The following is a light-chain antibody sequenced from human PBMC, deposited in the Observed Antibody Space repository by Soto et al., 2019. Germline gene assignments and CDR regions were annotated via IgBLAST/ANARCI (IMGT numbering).Light chain of an antibody. CDR3: LQDHDDSWT. CDR2: KAS. CDR1: QTISSW. J-gene: IGKJ1*01. V-gene: IGKV1-5*03. Sequence: DIQMTQSPSTLSGSVGDRVTITCRASQTISSWLAWYQQKPGKAPKLLIYKASTLKSGVPSRFRSSRSGTEFTLTISSLQPEDFATYYLLQDHDDSWTFGQGTKVDIK.